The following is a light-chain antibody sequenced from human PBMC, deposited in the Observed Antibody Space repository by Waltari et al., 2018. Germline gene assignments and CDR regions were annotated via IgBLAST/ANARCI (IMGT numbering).Light chain of an antibody. V-gene: IGKV3-20*01. CDR1: QSVRKH. CDR2: DAS. Sequence: EIVLRNSPGTLSLPPGKRATSSCRASQSVRKHLAWYQQKPGQAPRLLIYDASSRAAGIPDRFSGSGSGTDFSLTISRLEPEDFAVYYCQQYGSLPVTFGQGTKVEIK. CDR3: QQYGSLPVT. J-gene: IGKJ1*01.